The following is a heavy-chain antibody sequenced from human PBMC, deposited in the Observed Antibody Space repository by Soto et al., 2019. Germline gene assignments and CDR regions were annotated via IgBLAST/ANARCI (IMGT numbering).Heavy chain of an antibody. D-gene: IGHD5-12*01. Sequence: QLQLQESGSGLVKPSQTLSLTCAVSGGSISSGGYSWSWIRQPPGKGLEWIGYIYHSGSTYYNPSLESRVTIPVDRSTNQFSLKLSSVTAADTDGYYCAAGGGLPRYYWGQGTLVTVSS. V-gene: IGHV4-30-2*01. J-gene: IGHJ4*02. CDR1: GGSISSGGYS. CDR3: AAGGGLPRYY. CDR2: IYHSGST.